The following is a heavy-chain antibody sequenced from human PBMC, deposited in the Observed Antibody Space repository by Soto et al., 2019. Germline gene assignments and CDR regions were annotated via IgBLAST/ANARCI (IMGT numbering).Heavy chain of an antibody. J-gene: IGHJ4*02. V-gene: IGHV1-18*01. D-gene: IGHD6-19*01. CDR3: ARDVGGWYHGPFDY. CDR2: ISAYNGNT. CDR1: GYTFTSYG. Sequence: ASVKVSCKASGYTFTSYGISWVRQAPGQGLEWMGWISAYNGNTNYAQKLQGRVTMTTDTSTSTAYMELRSLRSDDTAVYYCARDVGGWYHGPFDYWGQGTLVTVSS.